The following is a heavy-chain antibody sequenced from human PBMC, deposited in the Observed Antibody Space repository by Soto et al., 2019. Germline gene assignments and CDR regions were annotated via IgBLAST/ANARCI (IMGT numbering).Heavy chain of an antibody. CDR2: ISGNGVRT. CDR3: ARGRENYSYFDY. Sequence: GGSLRLSCAASGFTFVSYVMTWVRQAPGKGLECVSAISGNGVRTYYADSVKGRFTISRDNSKNTLFLQMNSLRAEDTAVYYCARGRENYSYFDYWGQGIVVTVSS. D-gene: IGHD1-26*01. V-gene: IGHV3-23*01. J-gene: IGHJ4*02. CDR1: GFTFVSYV.